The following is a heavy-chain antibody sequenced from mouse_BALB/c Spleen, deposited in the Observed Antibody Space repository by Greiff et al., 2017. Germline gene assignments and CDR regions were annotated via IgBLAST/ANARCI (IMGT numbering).Heavy chain of an antibody. J-gene: IGHJ4*01. V-gene: IGHV5-17*02. CDR3: ARLITKAMDY. D-gene: IGHD2-4*01. CDR2: ISSGSSTI. Sequence: EVKLMESGGGLVQPGGSRKLSCAASGFTFSSFGMHWVRQAPEKGLEWVAYISSGSSTIYYADTVTGRFTISRDNPKNTLFLQMTSLRSADTAMYYCARLITKAMDYWGQGTSVTVSS. CDR1: GFTFSSFG.